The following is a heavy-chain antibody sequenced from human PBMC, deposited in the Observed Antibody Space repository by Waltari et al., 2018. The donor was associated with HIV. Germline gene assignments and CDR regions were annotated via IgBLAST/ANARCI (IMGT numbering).Heavy chain of an antibody. CDR1: GFTFSTYG. V-gene: IGHV3-23*01. J-gene: IGHJ4*02. CDR2: ISFDGTKI. Sequence: EVQLLESGGGLVQPGGSLRLSCAASGFTFSTYGMSWVRQAPGKVPEWVSSISFDGTKIYYADSVKGRFTISRDDSQSTVFLQMDTLRAEDTAVYYCARQFFFDYWGQGILVTVSS. CDR3: ARQFFFDY.